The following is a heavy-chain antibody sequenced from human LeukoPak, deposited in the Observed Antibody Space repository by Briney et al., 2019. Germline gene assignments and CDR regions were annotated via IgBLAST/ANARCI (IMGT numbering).Heavy chain of an antibody. CDR2: ISSSSSYI. D-gene: IGHD6-19*01. Sequence: GGSLRLSCAASGFTFSSYSMNWVRQAPGKGLEWVSSISSSSSYIYYADSLKGRFTISRDNAKNSLYLQMNSLRAEDTAVYYCARVSNSGWGSRFDPWGQGTLVTGSS. V-gene: IGHV3-21*01. CDR3: ARVSNSGWGSRFDP. J-gene: IGHJ5*02. CDR1: GFTFSSYS.